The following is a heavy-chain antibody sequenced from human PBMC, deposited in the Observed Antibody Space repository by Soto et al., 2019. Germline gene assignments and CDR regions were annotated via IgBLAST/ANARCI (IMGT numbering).Heavy chain of an antibody. CDR3: ARDLSLVEFGVVPGYYYYYGMDV. V-gene: IGHV3-33*01. Sequence: GGSLRLSCAASGFTFSSYGMHWVRQAPGKGLEWVAVIWYDGSNKYYADSVKGRLTISRDNSKNTLYLQMNSLRAEDTAVYYCARDLSLVEFGVVPGYYYYYGMDVWGQGTTVTVSS. D-gene: IGHD3-3*01. CDR1: GFTFSSYG. CDR2: IWYDGSNK. J-gene: IGHJ6*02.